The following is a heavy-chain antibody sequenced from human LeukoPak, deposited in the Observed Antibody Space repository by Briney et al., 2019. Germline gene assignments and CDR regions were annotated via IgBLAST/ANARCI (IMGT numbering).Heavy chain of an antibody. V-gene: IGHV4-4*07. D-gene: IGHD5-18*01. CDR3: ARHISLPDSYGSYYGMDV. CDR2: IYTSGST. CDR1: GGSISSYY. Sequence: SETLSLTCTVSGGSISSYYWSWIRQPAGKGLEWIGRIYTSGSTNYNPSLKSRVTISVDTSKNQFSLKLSSVTAADTAVYYCARHISLPDSYGSYYGMDVWGQGTTVTVSS. J-gene: IGHJ6*02.